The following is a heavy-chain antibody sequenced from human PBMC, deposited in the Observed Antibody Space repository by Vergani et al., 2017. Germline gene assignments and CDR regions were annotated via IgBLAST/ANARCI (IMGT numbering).Heavy chain of an antibody. J-gene: IGHJ6*02. CDR1: GFTFSACP. CDR3: AKDIPRGSGIQDYYGMDV. V-gene: IGHV3-23*01. CDR2: ISARYPST. D-gene: IGHD3-10*01. Sequence: EVQLLQSGGGVIQPGGSVRLSCAASGFTFSACPMTWVRQAPGKGLEWVSAISARYPSTYYADSVKGRFTISRDNSKNMLYLQMNSLRAEDTALYYCAKDIPRGSGIQDYYGMDVWGQGTTVTVSS.